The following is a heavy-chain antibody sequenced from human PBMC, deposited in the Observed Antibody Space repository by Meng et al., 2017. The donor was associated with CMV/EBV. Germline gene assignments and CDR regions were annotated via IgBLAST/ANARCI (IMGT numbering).Heavy chain of an antibody. CDR1: GGSISSYY. J-gene: IGHJ6*02. CDR3: ARDISSSYYYYGMDV. CDR2: ISYDGSNK. Sequence: GGSLRLSCTVSGGSISSYYWSWVRQAPGKGLEWVAVISYDGSNKYYADSVKGRFTISRDNSKNTLYLQMNSLRAEDTAVYYCARDISSSYYYYGMDVWGQGTTVTVSS. V-gene: IGHV3-30-3*01.